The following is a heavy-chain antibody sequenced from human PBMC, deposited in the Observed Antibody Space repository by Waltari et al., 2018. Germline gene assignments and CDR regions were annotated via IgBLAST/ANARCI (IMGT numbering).Heavy chain of an antibody. V-gene: IGHV4-38-2*01. Sequence: QVQLHESGPGLVKYSETLSLTCAVSGYSLRSGYYWGWIRQPPGKVLEWIGTIDQSGSTYYNPSLKSRITISLDTSKNQFSLKLNSVTAADTAVYYCARHQVGGRDFEYWGQGTLVTVSS. CDR2: IDQSGST. CDR3: ARHQVGGRDFEY. D-gene: IGHD1-26*01. CDR1: GYSLRSGYY. J-gene: IGHJ4*02.